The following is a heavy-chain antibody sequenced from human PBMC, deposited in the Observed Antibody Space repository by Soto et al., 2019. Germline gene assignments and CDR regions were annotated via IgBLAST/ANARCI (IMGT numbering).Heavy chain of an antibody. CDR2: IKSKTDGGTT. V-gene: IGHV3-15*01. Sequence: PGGSLRLSCAASGFTFSNAWMSWVRQAPGKGLEWVGRIKSKTDGGTTDYAAPVKGRFTISRDDSKNTLYLQMNSLKTEDTAVYYCTALIAARPDFDYWGQGTLVTVSS. CDR1: GFTFSNAW. CDR3: TALIAARPDFDY. D-gene: IGHD6-6*01. J-gene: IGHJ4*02.